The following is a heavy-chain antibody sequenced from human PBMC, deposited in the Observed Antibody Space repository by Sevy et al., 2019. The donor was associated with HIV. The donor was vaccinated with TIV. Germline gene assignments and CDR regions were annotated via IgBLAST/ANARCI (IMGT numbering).Heavy chain of an antibody. Sequence: GGSLRLSCAASGFTFNTHAMHWVRQAPGKGLEWVALISYDGIIKYYADSVKGRLTIFRDNSKNTLSLQMNSLRIADTAVYYCAREGGYTSAWSPGNYWGQGTLVTVSS. CDR2: ISYDGIIK. CDR3: AREGGYTSAWSPGNY. D-gene: IGHD6-19*01. J-gene: IGHJ4*02. CDR1: GFTFNTHA. V-gene: IGHV3-30*04.